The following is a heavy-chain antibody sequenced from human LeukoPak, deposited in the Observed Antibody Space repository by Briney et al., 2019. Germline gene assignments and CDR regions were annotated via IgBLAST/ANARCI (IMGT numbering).Heavy chain of an antibody. CDR3: AAWTDRGYNF. V-gene: IGHV3-7*01. Sequence: GGSLTLSCAGSGFTFSSSWMNWVRQAPGNGLEWVANINPEGSQTRFVDSVMGRFTMSRDNAKNSLYLQMNSLRVEDTAVFYCAAWTDRGYNFWGQGTVVTVSS. D-gene: IGHD5-24*01. CDR2: INPEGSQT. J-gene: IGHJ4*02. CDR1: GFTFSSSW.